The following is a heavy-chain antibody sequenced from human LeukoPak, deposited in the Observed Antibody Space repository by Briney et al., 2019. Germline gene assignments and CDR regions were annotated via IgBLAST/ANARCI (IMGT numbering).Heavy chain of an antibody. CDR1: GGSISSSSYY. CDR3: ARYPVDSNGGFDY. CDR2: IYYSGSN. D-gene: IGHD4-11*01. Sequence: SETLSLTCTVSGGSISSSSYYWGGIRQPPGKGLGGIGSIYYSGSNYYNPSLKSRVTISVDTSKNQFSLKLSAVTAADTAGYYGARYPVDSNGGFDYWGQGTLVTVAS. V-gene: IGHV4-39*01. J-gene: IGHJ4*02.